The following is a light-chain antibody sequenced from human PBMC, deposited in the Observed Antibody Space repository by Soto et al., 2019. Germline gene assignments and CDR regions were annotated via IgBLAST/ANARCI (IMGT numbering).Light chain of an antibody. J-gene: IGKJ5*01. V-gene: IGKV3-11*01. CDR3: QKRQYWPPIT. CDR1: LNVNSY. CDR2: DAY. Sequence: VWTPSPATLSLSPGERATLSCRASLNVNSYLAWYQPKPGQAQRLIIYDAYKRAAGIPDRFSGSGSGTDFTLTISRLEPEDLAIYYGQKRQYWPPITFGKGTRLEIK.